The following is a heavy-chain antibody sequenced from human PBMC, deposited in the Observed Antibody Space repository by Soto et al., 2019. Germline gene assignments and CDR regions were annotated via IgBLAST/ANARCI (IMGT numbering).Heavy chain of an antibody. J-gene: IGHJ6*02. CDR1: GYSFTSYW. CDR2: IDPSDSYT. V-gene: IGHV5-10-1*01. Sequence: GESLKISCKGSGYSFTSYWISWVRQMPGKGLEWMGRIDPSDSYTNYSPSFQGHVTISADKSISTAYLQRSSLKASDTAMYYCARHGVATIFYYGMDVWGQGTTVTVSS. CDR3: ARHGVATIFYYGMDV. D-gene: IGHD5-12*01.